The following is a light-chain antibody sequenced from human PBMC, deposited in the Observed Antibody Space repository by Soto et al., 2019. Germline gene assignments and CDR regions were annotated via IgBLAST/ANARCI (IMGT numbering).Light chain of an antibody. V-gene: IGKV3-15*01. CDR2: GAS. CDR3: QQYNNWPRT. Sequence: EIVMTQSPVTLSVSQGQRSTRSCRASQSVSSDLAWYQQKPGQAPRLLIYGASTRATGIPARFSGSGSGTEFTLSISSLQSEDFAVYYCQQYNNWPRTFGQGTKVDIK. J-gene: IGKJ1*01. CDR1: QSVSSD.